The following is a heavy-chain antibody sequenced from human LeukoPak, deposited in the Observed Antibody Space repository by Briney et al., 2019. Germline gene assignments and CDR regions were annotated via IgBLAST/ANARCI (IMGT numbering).Heavy chain of an antibody. D-gene: IGHD5/OR15-5a*01. CDR3: AKARGSSVYEQFDY. CDR1: GFAFSTYA. V-gene: IGHV3-23*01. CDR2: ISTSGRAT. J-gene: IGHJ4*02. Sequence: GGSLRLSCAASGFAFSTYAMTWVRQAPEKGLQWVSTISTSGRATYYADSVEGRFTISRDNSKNTLYLQMNSLRADDTAVYYCAKARGSSVYEQFDYWGQGTQVTVS.